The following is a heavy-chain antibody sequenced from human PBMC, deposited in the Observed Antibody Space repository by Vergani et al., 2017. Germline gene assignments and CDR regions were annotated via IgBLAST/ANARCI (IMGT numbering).Heavy chain of an antibody. D-gene: IGHD1-26*01. Sequence: EVQLLESGGDLVQPGGSLRLSCAASGFTFNHYAMNWVRQAPGKGLEWVANIKQDGSEKYYVDSVKGRFTISRDNAKNSLYLQMNSLRPEDTATYYCVKDAGSYENFFDSWGQGTLVTVSS. CDR2: IKQDGSEK. CDR3: VKDAGSYENFFDS. V-gene: IGHV3-7*03. CDR1: GFTFNHYA. J-gene: IGHJ4*02.